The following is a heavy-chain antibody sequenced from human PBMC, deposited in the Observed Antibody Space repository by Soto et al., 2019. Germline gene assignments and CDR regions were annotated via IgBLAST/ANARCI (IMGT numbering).Heavy chain of an antibody. CDR2: ISAYNGNT. CDR3: ARGGGYDSSGYYPHWFDP. V-gene: IGHV1-18*01. Sequence: QVQLVQSGAEVKKPGASVKVSCKASGYTFTSYGISWVRQAPGQGLEGMGWISAYNGNTNYAQKLQGRVTMTTDTSTSTAYMELRSLRSDATAVYYCARGGGYDSSGYYPHWFDPWGQGTLVTVSS. D-gene: IGHD3-22*01. J-gene: IGHJ5*02. CDR1: GYTFTSYG.